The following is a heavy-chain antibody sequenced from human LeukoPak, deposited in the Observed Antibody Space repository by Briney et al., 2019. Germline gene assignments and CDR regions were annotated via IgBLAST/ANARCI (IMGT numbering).Heavy chain of an antibody. V-gene: IGHV3-30*18. CDR1: GFTFSSYG. CDR3: AKDIQYYDFWSGYYRYYYGMDV. CDR2: ISYDGSNK. Sequence: GGSLRLSCAASGFTFSSYGMHWVRQAPGKGLEWVAVISYDGSNKYYADSVKGRFTISRDNSENTLYLQMNSLRAEDTAVYYCAKDIQYYDFWSGYYRYYYGMDVWGQGTTVTVSS. D-gene: IGHD3-3*01. J-gene: IGHJ6*02.